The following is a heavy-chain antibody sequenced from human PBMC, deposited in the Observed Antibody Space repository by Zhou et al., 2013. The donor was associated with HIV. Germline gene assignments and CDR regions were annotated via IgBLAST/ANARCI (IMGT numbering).Heavy chain of an antibody. CDR2: IIPILGIA. J-gene: IGHJ4*02. Sequence: QVQLVQSGAEVKKPGSSVKVSCKASGGTFSSYAISWVRQAPGQGLEWMGRIIPILGIANYAQKFQGRVTITADKSTSTAYMELSSLRSEDTAVYYCAREQQLALYFDYWGQGNPGHRLL. D-gene: IGHD6-13*01. V-gene: IGHV1-69*04. CDR1: GGTFSSYA. CDR3: AREQQLALYFDY.